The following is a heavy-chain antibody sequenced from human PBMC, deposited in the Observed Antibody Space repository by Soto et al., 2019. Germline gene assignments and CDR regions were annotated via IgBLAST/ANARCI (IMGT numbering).Heavy chain of an antibody. CDR2: INAGNGNR. CDR3: ARDVAAADY. CDR1: GYTFTSYA. V-gene: IGHV1-3*01. J-gene: IGHJ4*02. Sequence: GASVKVSCKASGYTFTSYAMHWVRQAPGQRLEWMGWINAGNGNRKYSQKFQGRVTITRDTSATTAYMELSSLRPEDTAVYYCARDVAAADYWGQGTLVTVSS. D-gene: IGHD6-13*01.